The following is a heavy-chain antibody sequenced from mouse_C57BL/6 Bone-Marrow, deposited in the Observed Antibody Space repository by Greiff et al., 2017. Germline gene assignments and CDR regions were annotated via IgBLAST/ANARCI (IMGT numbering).Heavy chain of an antibody. V-gene: IGHV1-69*01. Sequence: QVQLQQSGAELVMPGASVKLSCKASGYTFTSYWMHWVKQRPGQGLEWIGEIDPSDSYTNYNQTFKGKSTLTVDKSYSTAYMQLSSLTSEDSAVYYCARPYGNYYFDYWGQGTTLTVSS. CDR3: ARPYGNYYFDY. J-gene: IGHJ2*01. D-gene: IGHD2-1*01. CDR1: GYTFTSYW. CDR2: IDPSDSYT.